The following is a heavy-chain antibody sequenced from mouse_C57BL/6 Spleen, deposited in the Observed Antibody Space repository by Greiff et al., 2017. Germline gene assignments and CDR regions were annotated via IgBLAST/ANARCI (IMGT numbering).Heavy chain of an antibody. CDR3: ANHYGSTSWFAY. D-gene: IGHD1-1*01. V-gene: IGHV5-17*01. CDR2: ISSGSSTI. J-gene: IGHJ3*01. CDR1: GFTFSDYG. Sequence: EVKVVESGGGLVKPGGSLKLSCAASGFTFSDYGMHWVRQAPEKGLEWVAYISSGSSTIYYADTVKGRFTISRDNAKNTLFLQMTSLRSEDTAMYYCANHYGSTSWFAYWGQGTLVTVSA.